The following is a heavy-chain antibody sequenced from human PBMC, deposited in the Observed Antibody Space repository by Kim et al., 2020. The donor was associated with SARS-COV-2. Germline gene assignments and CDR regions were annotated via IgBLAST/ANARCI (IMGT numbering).Heavy chain of an antibody. V-gene: IGHV3-21*01. D-gene: IGHD3-16*02. CDR3: AIEGIVGGRRTFDY. J-gene: IGHJ4*02. CDR2: ISSSSSYI. CDR1: GFTFSSYS. Sequence: GGSLRLSCAASGFTFSSYSMNWVRQAPGKGLEWVSSISSSSSYIYYAYSVKGRFTISRDNAKNSLYLQMNSLRAEDTAVYYCAIEGIVGGRRTFDYWGQGTLVTVSS.